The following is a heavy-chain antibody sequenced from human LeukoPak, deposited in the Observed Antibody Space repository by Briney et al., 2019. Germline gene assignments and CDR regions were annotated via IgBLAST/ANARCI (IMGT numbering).Heavy chain of an antibody. CDR2: ISSSGSTI. V-gene: IGHV3-11*01. CDR3: ASSYNYDSSGYYQGGAFDI. CDR1: GFIFSNYA. J-gene: IGHJ3*02. Sequence: GGSLRLSCAASGFIFSNYAMSWIRQAPGKGLEWVSYISSSGSTIYYADSVKGRFTISRDNAKNSLYLQMNSLRAEDTAVYYCASSYNYDSSGYYQGGAFDIWGQGTMVTVSS. D-gene: IGHD3-22*01.